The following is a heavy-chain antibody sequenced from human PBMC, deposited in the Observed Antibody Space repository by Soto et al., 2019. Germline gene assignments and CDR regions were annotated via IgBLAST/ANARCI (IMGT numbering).Heavy chain of an antibody. J-gene: IGHJ4*02. CDR2: VSSSGTTM. D-gene: IGHD6-6*01. CDR3: ARMGPRAARPSY. CDR1: GFTFSDYD. V-gene: IGHV3-11*01. Sequence: QVQLAESGGGLVEPGGYLRISCAASGFTFSDYDMSWIRQSPGKGLEWVSFVSSSGTTMYFADSVKGRFTISRDNAKNSLYLQMNSLRAEDKAVYYCARMGPRAARPSYWGQGTLVTVSS.